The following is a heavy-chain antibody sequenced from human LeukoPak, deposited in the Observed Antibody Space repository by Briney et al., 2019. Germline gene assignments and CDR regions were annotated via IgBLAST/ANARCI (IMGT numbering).Heavy chain of an antibody. D-gene: IGHD3-3*01. CDR2: ISGGGVYT. J-gene: IGHJ3*02. Sequence: GGSLRLSCAASGFTFSDYYMSWIRQAPGKGLEWVSYISGGGVYTNYADSVKGRFTISRDSAKNSVYLQMNTLRAEDTAVFYCARALTTTKNDAFDIWGQGPMVTVSS. CDR3: ARALTTTKNDAFDI. CDR1: GFTFSDYY. V-gene: IGHV3-11*05.